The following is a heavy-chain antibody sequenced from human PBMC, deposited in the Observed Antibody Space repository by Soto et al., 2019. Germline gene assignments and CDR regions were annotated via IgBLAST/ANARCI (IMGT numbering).Heavy chain of an antibody. CDR3: ARHVRPSFDY. J-gene: IGHJ4*02. CDR1: GGSITSSTYY. CDR2: ISDSGST. V-gene: IGHV4-39*01. Sequence: SETLSLTCTVSGGSITSSTYYWGWIRQPPGKGLEWIGSISDSGSTYYNPSLKSRVSMSVDTSKNQFSLKLSSVTAADTAVYYCARHVRPSFDYWGQGTLVTVS.